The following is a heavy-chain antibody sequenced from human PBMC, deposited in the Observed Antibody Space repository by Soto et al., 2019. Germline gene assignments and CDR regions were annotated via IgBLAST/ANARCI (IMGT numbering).Heavy chain of an antibody. CDR1: GFTVTNYY. CDR3: ARDRTGAAYFDY. CDR2: INPAGDTT. J-gene: IGHJ4*02. Sequence: QVQLVQSGAEVKKPGTSVKVSCKASGFTVTNYYMHWLRLAPGQGPEWMGLINPAGDTTSFAPKFRGRVTVTRHTSTSTIYMEMRGLRSDDTAFYYCARDRTGAAYFDYWCQGTLVTVS. D-gene: IGHD1-26*01. V-gene: IGHV1-46*03.